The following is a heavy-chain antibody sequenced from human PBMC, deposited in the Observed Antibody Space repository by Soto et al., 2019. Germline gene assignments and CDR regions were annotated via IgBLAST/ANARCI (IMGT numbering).Heavy chain of an antibody. Sequence: QVQLQESGPXXVXPXXXXSLXXTVSGGXXSSGGYYWSWIRQHPGKGLEWIGYIYYSGSTYYNPSLKSRVTISVDTSKNQFSLKLSSVTAADTAVYYCARSVFPWGQGTLVTVSS. V-gene: IGHV4-31*02. CDR3: ARSVFP. CDR2: IYYSGST. J-gene: IGHJ5*02. CDR1: GGXXSSGGYY.